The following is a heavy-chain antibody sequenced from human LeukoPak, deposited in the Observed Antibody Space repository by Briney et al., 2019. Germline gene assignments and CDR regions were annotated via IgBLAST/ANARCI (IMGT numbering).Heavy chain of an antibody. Sequence: ASVKVSCKASGGTFTSYYMHWVRQAPGQGLEWMGIINPSGGSTSYAQKFQGRVTMTRDMSTSTVYMELSSLRSEDTAVYYCARGPGIVGATQGWFDPWGQGTLVTVSS. CDR3: ARGPGIVGATQGWFDP. J-gene: IGHJ5*02. CDR2: INPSGGST. D-gene: IGHD1-26*01. V-gene: IGHV1-46*01. CDR1: GGTFTSYY.